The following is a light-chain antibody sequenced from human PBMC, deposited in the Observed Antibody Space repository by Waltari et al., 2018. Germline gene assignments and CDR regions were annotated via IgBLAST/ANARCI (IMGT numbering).Light chain of an antibody. CDR3: QSADRSGTNWV. CDR2: KDS. V-gene: IGLV3-25*03. CDR1: VLANQY. J-gene: IGLJ3*02. Sequence: SFELTQPPSVSVSPGQTARITCSGDVLANQYVYWYQQKPGQGPVLVIYKDSARPSGIPERFSGSSSGTTVTLTISGVQAEDEADYYCQSADRSGTNWVFGGGTKMTVL.